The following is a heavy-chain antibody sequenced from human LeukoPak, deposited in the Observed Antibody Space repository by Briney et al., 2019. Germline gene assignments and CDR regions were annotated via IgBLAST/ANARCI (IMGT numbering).Heavy chain of an antibody. Sequence: GGSLRLSCAASGFTFSIYGMHWVRQAPGKGLEWVALISNDGSNKYSPDSVKGRFTISRDNSKNTLYLQMNSLRAEDTAVYYCARDGWSHLYYFDYWGQGTLVTVSS. J-gene: IGHJ4*02. D-gene: IGHD2-15*01. CDR3: ARDGWSHLYYFDY. V-gene: IGHV3-30*03. CDR2: ISNDGSNK. CDR1: GFTFSIYG.